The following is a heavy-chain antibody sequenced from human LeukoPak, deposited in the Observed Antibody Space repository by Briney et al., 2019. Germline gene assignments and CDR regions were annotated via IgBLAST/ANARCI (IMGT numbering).Heavy chain of an antibody. CDR3: ARGEYHQDGIGTNRFDN. CDR1: GFTFSSYG. D-gene: IGHD5-24*01. J-gene: IGHJ4*02. Sequence: PGRSLSLSCAASGFTFSSYGMHWVRQAPRKGLEWGAVISYDGSSKYYTDSVKGLFTVSRDNAKNSVFLQMSSPRPEDTAVYFCARGEYHQDGIGTNRFDNWGQGALVTVSS. CDR2: ISYDGSSK. V-gene: IGHV3-30*03.